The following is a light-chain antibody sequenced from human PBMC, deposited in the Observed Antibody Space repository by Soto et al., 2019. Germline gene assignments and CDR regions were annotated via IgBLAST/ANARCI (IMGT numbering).Light chain of an antibody. CDR1: QNIGDW. V-gene: IGKV1-5*03. CDR3: QQYNDLST. J-gene: IGKJ4*01. CDR2: KAS. Sequence: DIQMTQSPSTLSASVGDRVTIACRASQNIGDWLAWYQQKPGKAPNLLIYKASTLESGVPSRFSGRGSGTEFTLAISSLQTEDFANYYCQQYNDLSTFGGGTKVEI.